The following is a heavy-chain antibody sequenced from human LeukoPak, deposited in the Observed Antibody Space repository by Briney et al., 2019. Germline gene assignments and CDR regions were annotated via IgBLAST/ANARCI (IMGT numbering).Heavy chain of an antibody. D-gene: IGHD1-26*01. V-gene: IGHV1-2*02. CDR2: INPNSGGT. J-gene: IGHJ3*02. CDR3: ARCPSGYDDFDI. CDR1: VYTFTGYY. Sequence: ASVKVSCKASVYTFTGYYMHWVRQAPGQGLEWMGWINPNSGGTNYAQKFQGRVTMTRDTSISTAYMELSRLRSDDTAVYYCARCPSGYDDFDIWGQGTMVIVSS.